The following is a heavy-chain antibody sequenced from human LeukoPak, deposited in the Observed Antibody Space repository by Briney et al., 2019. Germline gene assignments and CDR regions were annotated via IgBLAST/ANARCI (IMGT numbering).Heavy chain of an antibody. Sequence: GGSLRLSCAASGFTFSGYEMNWVRQAPGKGLEWVSYISSSGSTIYYADSVKGRFTISRDNAKNSLYLQMNSLRAEDTAIYYCAELGITMIGGVWGKGTTVTISS. J-gene: IGHJ6*04. V-gene: IGHV3-48*03. CDR2: ISSSGSTI. D-gene: IGHD3-10*02. CDR3: AELGITMIGGV. CDR1: GFTFSGYE.